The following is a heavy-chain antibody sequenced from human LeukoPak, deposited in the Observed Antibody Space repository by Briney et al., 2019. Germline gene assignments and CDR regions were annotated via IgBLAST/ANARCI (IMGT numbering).Heavy chain of an antibody. J-gene: IGHJ3*02. Sequence: SETLSLTCAVSGGSISSSNWWSWVRQPPGKGLEWIGEIYHSGSTNYNPSLKSRVTISVDKSKNQFSLKLSSVTAADTAVYYCARKGKNVLYAFDIWGQGTMVTVSS. CDR3: ARKGKNVLYAFDI. D-gene: IGHD1-1*01. CDR2: IYHSGST. CDR1: GGSISSSNW. V-gene: IGHV4-4*02.